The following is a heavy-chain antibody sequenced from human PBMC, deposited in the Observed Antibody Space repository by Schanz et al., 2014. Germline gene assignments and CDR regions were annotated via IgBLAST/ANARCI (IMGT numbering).Heavy chain of an antibody. V-gene: IGHV3-21*01. D-gene: IGHD2-15*01. CDR3: ARDRGYCSGGSCLTFDY. CDR2: ISSSGSYI. Sequence: EADLVESGGGLIQRGESLRLSCSASGFSFSSYSMNWVRQVPGKGLEWLSSISSSGSYIHYADSVKGRFTISRDNSKNTLYLQMNTLRAEDTAVYYCARDRGYCSGGSCLTFDYWGQGTLVTVSS. J-gene: IGHJ4*02. CDR1: GFSFSSYS.